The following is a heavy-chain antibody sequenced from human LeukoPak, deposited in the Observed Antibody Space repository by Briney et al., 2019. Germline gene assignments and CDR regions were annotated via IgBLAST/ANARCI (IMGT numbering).Heavy chain of an antibody. Sequence: SETLSLTCTVSGYSISSGHYWGWIRQPPGKGLEWIGEIYHSGSTNYNPSLKSRVTISVDTSKNQFSLKLSSVTAADTAVYYCARDLEYYFDYWGQGTLVTVSS. CDR1: GYSISSGHY. CDR2: IYHSGST. CDR3: ARDLEYYFDY. V-gene: IGHV4-38-2*02. J-gene: IGHJ4*02.